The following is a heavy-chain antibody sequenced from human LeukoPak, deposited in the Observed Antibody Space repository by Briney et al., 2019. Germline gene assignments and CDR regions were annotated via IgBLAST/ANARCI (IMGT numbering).Heavy chain of an antibody. Sequence: ASVKVSCKASGYTFTNYAIHWVRQAPGQRFEWMGWINAANGHTKYSQEFQDRITTTRDTFATTAYMELSNLRSEDMALYYCARGRGPPNSNRDFYYYYYMDAWGTGTTVTVSS. CDR2: INAANGHT. D-gene: IGHD6-13*01. CDR3: ARGRGPPNSNRDFYYYYYMDA. V-gene: IGHV1-3*03. CDR1: GYTFTNYA. J-gene: IGHJ6*03.